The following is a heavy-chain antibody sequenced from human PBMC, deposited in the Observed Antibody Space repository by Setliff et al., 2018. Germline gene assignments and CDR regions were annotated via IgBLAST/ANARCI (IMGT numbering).Heavy chain of an antibody. J-gene: IGHJ2*01. V-gene: IGHV1-8*02. CDR3: ARAPPSVPYGDYGPRQYFDL. D-gene: IGHD4-17*01. Sequence: GASVKVSCKTSGYNFVSYDIDWVRQAPGQGLEWMGWMNPNTGATGYAQKFQGRVIMTRSASLSSAYMELTNLTPDDTAVYFCARAPPSVPYGDYGPRQYFDLWGRGSLVTVSS. CDR2: MNPNTGAT. CDR1: GYNFVSYD.